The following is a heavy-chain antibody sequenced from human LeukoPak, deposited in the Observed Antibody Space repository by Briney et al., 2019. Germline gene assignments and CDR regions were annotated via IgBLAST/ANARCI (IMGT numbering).Heavy chain of an antibody. J-gene: IGHJ6*02. CDR2: ISYDGSNK. Sequence: GRSLRLSCAASGFTFSSYAMHWVRQAPGKGLEWVAVISYDGSNKYYAGSVKGRFTISRDNSKNTLYLQMNSLRAEDTAVYYCARDTAKGYYYYYGMDVWGQGTTVTVSS. CDR1: GFTFSSYA. D-gene: IGHD4-17*01. CDR3: ARDTAKGYYYYYGMDV. V-gene: IGHV3-30-3*01.